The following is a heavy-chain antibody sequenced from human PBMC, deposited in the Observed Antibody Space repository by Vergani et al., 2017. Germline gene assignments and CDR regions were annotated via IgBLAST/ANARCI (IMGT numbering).Heavy chain of an antibody. Sequence: EVQLVESGGGLVQPGGSLRLSCAASGFTFSSYWMSWVRQAPGKGLEWVANIKQDGSEKYYVDSVKGRFTISRDNAKNSLYLQMNSLRAEDTAVYYCARGPGIAAAPGAFDIWGQGTMVTVSS. CDR2: IKQDGSEK. J-gene: IGHJ3*02. D-gene: IGHD6-13*01. CDR3: ARGPGIAAAPGAFDI. CDR1: GFTFSSYW. V-gene: IGHV3-7*03.